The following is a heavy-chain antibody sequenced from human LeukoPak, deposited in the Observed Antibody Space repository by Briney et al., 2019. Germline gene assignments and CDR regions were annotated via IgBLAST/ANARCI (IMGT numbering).Heavy chain of an antibody. CDR3: ASPPYYDGSGYWSGCDY. V-gene: IGHV1-18*01. Sequence: ASVKVSCKASGSTFTSYGIGWLRQAPGQGLEWMGWICAYNGNTNYAQKFQGRVTISADESTSTAYMELSSLRSEDTAVYYCASPPYYDGSGYWSGCDYWGQGTLVTVSS. CDR1: GSTFTSYG. CDR2: ICAYNGNT. J-gene: IGHJ4*02. D-gene: IGHD3-22*01.